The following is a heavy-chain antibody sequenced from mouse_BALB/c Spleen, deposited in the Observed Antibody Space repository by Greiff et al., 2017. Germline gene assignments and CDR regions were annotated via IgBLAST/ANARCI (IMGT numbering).Heavy chain of an antibody. D-gene: IGHD2-4*01. CDR3: ARQSMITTAYYFDY. Sequence: EVMLVESGGGLVKPGGSLKLSCAASGFTFSSYGMSWVRQTPDKRLEWVATISSGGSYTYYPDSVKGRFTISRDNAKNTLYLQMSSLKSEDTAMYYCARQSMITTAYYFDYWGQGTTLTVSS. J-gene: IGHJ2*01. V-gene: IGHV5-6*03. CDR2: ISSGGSYT. CDR1: GFTFSSYG.